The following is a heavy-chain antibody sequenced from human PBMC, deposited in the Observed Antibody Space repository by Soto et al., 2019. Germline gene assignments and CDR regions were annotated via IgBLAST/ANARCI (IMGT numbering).Heavy chain of an antibody. CDR1: GYTFTSYA. CDR2: INAGNGNT. CDR3: ARDHSSDWTDDVDY. Sequence: ASVKVSCKASGYTFTSYAMHWVRQAPGQRLEWMGWINAGNGNTKYSQKFQGRVTITRDTSASTAYMELSSLRSEDTAVYYCARDHSSDWTDDVDYWGQGTLVTSP. J-gene: IGHJ4*02. V-gene: IGHV1-3*01. D-gene: IGHD1-1*01.